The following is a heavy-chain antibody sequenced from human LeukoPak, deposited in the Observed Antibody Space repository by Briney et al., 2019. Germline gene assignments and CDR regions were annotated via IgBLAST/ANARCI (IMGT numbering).Heavy chain of an antibody. V-gene: IGHV3-11*05. CDR2: ISSSSSYT. Sequence: TGGCLRLSCAASGFTFSDYYMSWIRQAPGKGLEWVSYISSSSSYTNYADSVKGRFTISRDNAKNSLYLQMNSLRAEDTAVYYCATGDEWLVLVDYWGQGTLVTVSS. D-gene: IGHD6-19*01. J-gene: IGHJ4*02. CDR3: ATGDEWLVLVDY. CDR1: GFTFSDYY.